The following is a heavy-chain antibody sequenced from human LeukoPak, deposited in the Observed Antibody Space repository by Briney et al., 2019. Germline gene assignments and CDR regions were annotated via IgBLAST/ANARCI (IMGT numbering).Heavy chain of an antibody. CDR1: GYTFTGYY. J-gene: IGHJ5*02. V-gene: IGHV1-2*02. D-gene: IGHD1-7*01. CDR2: INPNSGGT. Sequence: ASVKVSCKASGYTFTGYYMHWVRQAPGQGLEWMGWINPNSGGTNYAQKFQGRVTMTTDTSTSTAYMELRSLRSDDTAVYYCARVKGELDPWGQGTLVTVSS. CDR3: ARVKGELDP.